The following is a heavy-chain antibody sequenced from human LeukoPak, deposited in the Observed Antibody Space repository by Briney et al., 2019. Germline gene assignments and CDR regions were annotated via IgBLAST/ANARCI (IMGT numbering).Heavy chain of an antibody. J-gene: IGHJ4*02. CDR3: AKGYSGYDWSLVDY. CDR1: GFRFSSYA. Sequence: GGSLRLSCAASGFRFSSYAMSWVRQAPGKGLEWVSAISGSGGSTYYADSVKGRFTISRDNSKNTLYLQMISLRAEDTAAYYCAKGYSGYDWSLVDYWGQGTLVTVSS. CDR2: ISGSGGST. D-gene: IGHD5-12*01. V-gene: IGHV3-23*01.